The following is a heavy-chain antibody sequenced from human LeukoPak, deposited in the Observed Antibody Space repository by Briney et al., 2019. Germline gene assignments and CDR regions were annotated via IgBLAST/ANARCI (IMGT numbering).Heavy chain of an antibody. CDR1: GFTFSSYE. Sequence: GGSRRFSRAASGFTFSSYEMNWVRQAPGKWLEWALYIISSCTANFPAASVKGELTNNRNKAKNVMYLQINSLRDENTAVYYCARNQGELWFGPGDYWGQGTLVTVSS. V-gene: IGHV3-48*03. CDR3: ARNQGELWFGPGDY. J-gene: IGHJ4*02. CDR2: IISSCTAN. D-gene: IGHD3-10*01.